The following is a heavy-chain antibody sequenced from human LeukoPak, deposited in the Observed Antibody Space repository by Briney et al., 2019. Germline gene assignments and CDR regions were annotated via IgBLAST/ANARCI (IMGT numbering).Heavy chain of an antibody. J-gene: IGHJ4*02. V-gene: IGHV3-30*18. CDR1: GFTFSSYG. CDR3: AKDKGNSYYFDY. CDR2: ISYDGSNK. D-gene: IGHD4-23*01. Sequence: GGSLRLSCAASGFTFSSYGMPWVRQAPGKGLEWVAVISYDGSNKYYADSVKDRFTISRDNSKNTLYLQMNSLRAEDTAVYYCAKDKGNSYYFDYWGQGTLVTVSS.